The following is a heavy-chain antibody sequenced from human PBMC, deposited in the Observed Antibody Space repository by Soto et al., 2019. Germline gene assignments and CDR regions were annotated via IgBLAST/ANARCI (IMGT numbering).Heavy chain of an antibody. Sequence: PGESLKICCKVSGYNFTTFWIGGVRQMPGKGLEWMGIIYPGDSETKYSPDFEGQVTISADRSTNTAYLQWRSLRASDTAMYYCARLGFPGAIYFDSWSLGTLVTVSS. CDR1: GYNFTTFW. CDR3: ARLGFPGAIYFDS. J-gene: IGHJ4*02. V-gene: IGHV5-51*01. CDR2: IYPGDSET.